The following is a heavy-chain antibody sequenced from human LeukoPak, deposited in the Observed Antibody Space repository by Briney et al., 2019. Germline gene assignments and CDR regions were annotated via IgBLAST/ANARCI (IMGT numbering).Heavy chain of an antibody. CDR1: GGSISSSSYY. CDR3: ATLYSSGWYVADY. J-gene: IGHJ4*02. D-gene: IGHD6-19*01. CDR2: INHSGST. V-gene: IGHV4-39*07. Sequence: SETLSLTCTVSGGSISSSSYYWSWIRQPPGKGLEWIGEINHSGSTNYNPSLKSRVTISVDTSKNQFSLKLSSVTAADTAVYYCATLYSSGWYVADYWGQGTLVTVSS.